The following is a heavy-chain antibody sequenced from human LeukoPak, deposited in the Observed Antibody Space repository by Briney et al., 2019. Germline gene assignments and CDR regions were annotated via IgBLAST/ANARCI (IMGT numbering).Heavy chain of an antibody. Sequence: GESLKISCKGPGYSFTSYWISWVRQMPGKGLEWMGRIDPSDSYTNYSPSFQGHVTISADKSISTAYLQWSSLKASDTAMYYCARRGYCSSTSCYYYGMDVWGKGTTVTVSS. D-gene: IGHD2-2*01. J-gene: IGHJ6*04. CDR2: IDPSDSYT. CDR3: ARRGYCSSTSCYYYGMDV. V-gene: IGHV5-10-1*01. CDR1: GYSFTSYW.